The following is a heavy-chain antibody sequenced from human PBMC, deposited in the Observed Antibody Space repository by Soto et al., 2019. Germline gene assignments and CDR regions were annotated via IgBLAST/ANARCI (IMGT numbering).Heavy chain of an antibody. CDR2: ISASTGNT. CDR1: GYTFTSYG. J-gene: IGHJ4*02. Sequence: ASVKVSCKASGYTFTSYGINWVRQAPGQGLEWMGWISASTGNTNYAESVQGRVTLTTDISTSTAYMELRRLTSNDTAVYYCARSPRVIVAAKGTLDYWGQGTPVTVSS. D-gene: IGHD5-12*01. CDR3: ARSPRVIVAAKGTLDY. V-gene: IGHV1-18*04.